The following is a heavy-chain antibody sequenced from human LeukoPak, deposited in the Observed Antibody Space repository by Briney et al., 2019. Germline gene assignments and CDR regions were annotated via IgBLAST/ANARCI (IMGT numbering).Heavy chain of an antibody. D-gene: IGHD4-17*01. V-gene: IGHV3-53*01. CDR3: ARTVTMEWYFDL. Sequence: GGSLRLSCAASGFTVSSNYMSWVRQAPGKGLEWVSVIYSGGSTYYADSVKGRFTISRDNSKNTLYLQMNGLRAEDTAVYYCARTVTMEWYFDLWGRGTLVTVSS. J-gene: IGHJ2*01. CDR2: IYSGGST. CDR1: GFTVSSNY.